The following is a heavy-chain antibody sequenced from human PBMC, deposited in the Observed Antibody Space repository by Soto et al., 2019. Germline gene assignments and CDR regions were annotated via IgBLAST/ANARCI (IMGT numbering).Heavy chain of an antibody. CDR2: IIPIFGTA. Sequence: QVQLVQSGAEVKKPGSSVKVSCKASGGTFSSYAISWVRQAPGQGLEWMGGIIPIFGTANYAQKFQGRVTITADESTSTAYMELSSLRSEDTAVYYCATVDTAMVYCYYGMDVWGQGTTVTVSS. CDR1: GGTFSSYA. J-gene: IGHJ6*02. CDR3: ATVDTAMVYCYYGMDV. D-gene: IGHD5-18*01. V-gene: IGHV1-69*12.